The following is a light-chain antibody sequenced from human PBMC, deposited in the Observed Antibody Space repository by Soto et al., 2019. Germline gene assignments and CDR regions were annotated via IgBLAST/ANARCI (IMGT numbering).Light chain of an antibody. CDR3: CSYAGSYTYV. CDR1: SSDVGGYNY. J-gene: IGLJ1*01. Sequence: QSALAQPRSVSGSPGQSVTISCTGTSSDVGGYNYVSWYQQHPGKAPKLMIYDVSKRPSGVPDRFSGSKSGKTASLTISGLQAEDEADYYCCSYAGSYTYVFGTGTKGTVL. V-gene: IGLV2-11*01. CDR2: DVS.